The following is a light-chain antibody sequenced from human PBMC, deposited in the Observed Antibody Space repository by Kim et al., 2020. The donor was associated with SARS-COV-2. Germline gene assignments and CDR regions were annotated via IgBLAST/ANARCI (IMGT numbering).Light chain of an antibody. J-gene: IGLJ1*01. CDR3: MSYTRITTYV. CDR1: SSDVGGYNF. V-gene: IGLV2-14*01. Sequence: QSVLTQPASVSGSPGQSITISCTGTSSDVGGYNFVSWYQQHPGKAPKLIMTDVFKRPSGVSNRFSGSKSGNTASLTISGLHAEDEADYYCMSYTRITTYVFGTGTKVTVL. CDR2: DVF.